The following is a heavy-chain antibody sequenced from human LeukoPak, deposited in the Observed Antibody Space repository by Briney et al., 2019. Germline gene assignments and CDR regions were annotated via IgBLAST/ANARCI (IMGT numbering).Heavy chain of an antibody. CDR1: GYTFSSFS. CDR2: ISVSSNYI. J-gene: IGHJ4*02. Sequence: GGSLRLSCAASGYTFSSFSINWVRQAPGKGLEWVSFISVSSNYIYYADSVRGRFSISRDDARDPLYLQMNSLRAEDTAVYYCVRLRRNSDTSGYYYYYDFWGQGTLVTVSS. D-gene: IGHD3-22*01. V-gene: IGHV3-21*01. CDR3: VRLRRNSDTSGYYYYYDF.